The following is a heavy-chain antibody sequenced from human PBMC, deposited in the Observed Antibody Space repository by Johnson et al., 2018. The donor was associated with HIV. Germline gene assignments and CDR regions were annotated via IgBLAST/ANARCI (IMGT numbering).Heavy chain of an antibody. Sequence: VQLVESGGGVVQPGRSLRLSCAVSGFTFSRNAMHWVRQAPGKGLEWMAVISDDGSNKYYAESVKGRFTISRDNSKNTLYLQINSLRPEDTAVYYCAREDLYDLGGQGTMVTVSS. CDR2: ISDDGSNK. CDR3: AREDLYDL. CDR1: GFTFSRNA. V-gene: IGHV3-30-3*01. J-gene: IGHJ3*01. D-gene: IGHD1-1*01.